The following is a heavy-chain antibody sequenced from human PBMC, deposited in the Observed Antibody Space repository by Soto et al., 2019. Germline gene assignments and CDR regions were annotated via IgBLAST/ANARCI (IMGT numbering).Heavy chain of an antibody. J-gene: IGHJ6*02. Sequence: PSETLSLTCTVSGGSISSYYWSWIRQPPGKGLEWIGYIYYSGSTNYNPSLKSRVTISVDTSKNQFSLKLSSVTAADTAVYYCARAGYCSGGSCYPYYYYGMDVWGQGTTVTVS. D-gene: IGHD2-15*01. V-gene: IGHV4-59*12. CDR3: ARAGYCSGGSCYPYYYYGMDV. CDR2: IYYSGST. CDR1: GGSISSYY.